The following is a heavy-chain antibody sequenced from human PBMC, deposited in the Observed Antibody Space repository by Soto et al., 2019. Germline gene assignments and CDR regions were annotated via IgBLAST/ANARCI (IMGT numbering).Heavy chain of an antibody. D-gene: IGHD6-13*01. Sequence: ALVKVSCKASGYTFTGYYVHWVRQAPGQGLEWMGWINPNSGDTYLAQRFQGRVTMNRDTSIGTAYMELRGLTSDDTAEYYCAKGGAIVAAGSRVYLYNPMDVWSQGTTVTVSS. CDR3: AKGGAIVAAGSRVYLYNPMDV. V-gene: IGHV1-2*02. J-gene: IGHJ6*02. CDR1: GYTFTGYY. CDR2: INPNSGDT.